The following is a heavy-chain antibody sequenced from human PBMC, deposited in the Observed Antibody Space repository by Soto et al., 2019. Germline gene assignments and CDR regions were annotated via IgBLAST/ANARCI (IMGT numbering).Heavy chain of an antibody. CDR3: ARDPGR. V-gene: IGHV4-30-2*01. Sequence: QLQLQESGSGLVKPSQTLSLTCAVSGGSISSGGSSWSWIRQPPGKGLEWIGYTYHSGSTYYNPSLKRRVTVSVDRPKNQFPLKLSSVTAADTAVYYCARDPGRWGQGTLVTVSS. CDR2: TYHSGST. J-gene: IGHJ4*02. CDR1: GGSISSGGSS.